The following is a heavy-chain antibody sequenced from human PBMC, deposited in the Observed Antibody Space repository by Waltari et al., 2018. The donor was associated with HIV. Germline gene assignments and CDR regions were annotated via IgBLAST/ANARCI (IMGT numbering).Heavy chain of an antibody. Sequence: QVQLVQSGAEVQKPGASVKVSCKASGYTFTSYGISWVRQAPGQGLEWMGWISAYNGNTNYAQKLQGRVTMTTDTSTSTAYMVLRSLRSDDTAVYYCAGDKGLWFGELLGDYWGQGTLVTVSS. D-gene: IGHD3-10*01. CDR3: AGDKGLWFGELLGDY. J-gene: IGHJ4*02. CDR2: ISAYNGNT. V-gene: IGHV1-18*01. CDR1: GYTFTSYG.